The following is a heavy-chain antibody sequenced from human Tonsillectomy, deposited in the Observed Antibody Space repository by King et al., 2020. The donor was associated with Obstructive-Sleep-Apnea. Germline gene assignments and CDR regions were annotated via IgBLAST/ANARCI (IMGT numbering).Heavy chain of an antibody. D-gene: IGHD5-18*01. V-gene: IGHV3-30*02. Sequence: VQLVQSGGGVVQPGGSLRLSCAASGFTFSRNGMHWVRQAPGKGLEWVAGIRSDGSSKYYADSVKGRFTISRDNSKNTLYLQMDSLRAEDTAVYYCAKDFQGYTYGPDIDYWGQGTLVTVSS. CDR3: AKDFQGYTYGPDIDY. CDR2: IRSDGSSK. CDR1: GFTFSRNG. J-gene: IGHJ4*02.